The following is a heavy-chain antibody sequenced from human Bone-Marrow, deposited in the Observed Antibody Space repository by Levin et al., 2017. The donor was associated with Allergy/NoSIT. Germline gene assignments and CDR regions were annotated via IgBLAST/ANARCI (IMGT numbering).Heavy chain of an antibody. V-gene: IGHV3-48*02. D-gene: IGHD5-12*01. Sequence: GESLKISCAASGFTFNTYSMYWVRQAPGKGLEWISSISGSSGIIYYADSVKGRFTISRDNAKSSLYLQMNSLRDDDTAIYYCARSRGYSGYGGFDYWGQGTLVTVSS. J-gene: IGHJ4*02. CDR3: ARSRGYSGYGGFDY. CDR2: ISGSSGII. CDR1: GFTFNTYS.